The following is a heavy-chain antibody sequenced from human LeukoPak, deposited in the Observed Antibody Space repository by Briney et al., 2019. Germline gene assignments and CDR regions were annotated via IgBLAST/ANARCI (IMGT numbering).Heavy chain of an antibody. D-gene: IGHD3-16*01. Sequence: GASLQTSCKGSGSIFTSYWIGWVRQMPGKGLEWMGIIYPGDSDTRYSPSFQGQVTISADKSISTAYLQWSSLKASDTAMYYCARGDLDFDYWGQRTLVTVSS. CDR2: IYPGDSDT. CDR1: GSIFTSYW. V-gene: IGHV5-51*01. J-gene: IGHJ4*02. CDR3: ARGDLDFDY.